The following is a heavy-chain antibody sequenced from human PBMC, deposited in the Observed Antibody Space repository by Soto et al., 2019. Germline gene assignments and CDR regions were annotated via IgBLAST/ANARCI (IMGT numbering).Heavy chain of an antibody. D-gene: IGHD3-22*01. CDR2: IYYSGST. J-gene: IGHJ4*02. V-gene: IGHV4-31*03. CDR1: GGSISTGGNY. CDR3: ARDSSGYYWYFDY. Sequence: QVQLQESGPGLVKPSQTLSLTCTVSGGSISTGGNYWSWIRQQPGKGLEWIGYIYYSGSTYYKPSLKSRVTISVDTSKNQFSLKLSSVTAADTAVYYCARDSSGYYWYFDYWGQGTLVTVSS.